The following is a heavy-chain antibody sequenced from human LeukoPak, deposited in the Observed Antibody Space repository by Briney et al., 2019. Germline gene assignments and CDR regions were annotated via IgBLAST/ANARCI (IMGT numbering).Heavy chain of an antibody. J-gene: IGHJ6*03. Sequence: SQTLSLTCTVSGGSISSGSYYWSWIRQPAGKGLEWIGRIYTSGSTNYNPSLKSRVTISVDTSKNQFSLKLSSVTAADTAVYYCARDRDGSYLYYYYYMDVWGKGTTVTVSS. CDR3: ARDRDGSYLYYYYYMDV. CDR2: IYTSGST. D-gene: IGHD1-26*01. CDR1: GGSISSGSYY. V-gene: IGHV4-61*02.